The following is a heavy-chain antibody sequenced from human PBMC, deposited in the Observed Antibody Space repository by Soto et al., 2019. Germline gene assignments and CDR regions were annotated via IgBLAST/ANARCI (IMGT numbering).Heavy chain of an antibody. CDR2: ISAYNGNT. CDR3: ARVKGIAVAGNWFDP. V-gene: IGHV1-18*01. CDR1: GYTFTSDG. D-gene: IGHD6-19*01. Sequence: PVKVACKASGYTFTSDGSSWVRQEPGQGLEWMGWISAYNGNTNYAQKLQGRVTMTTDTSTSTAYMELRSLRSDDTAVYYCARVKGIAVAGNWFDPWGQGTLVPVSS. J-gene: IGHJ5*02.